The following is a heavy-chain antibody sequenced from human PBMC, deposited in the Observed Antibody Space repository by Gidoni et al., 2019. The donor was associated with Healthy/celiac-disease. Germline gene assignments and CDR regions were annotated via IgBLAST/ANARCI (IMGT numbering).Heavy chain of an antibody. CDR2: IYWDDDK. D-gene: IGHD3-22*01. V-gene: IGHV2-5*02. Sequence: QITLKESGPTLVKPTQTLTLTCTFSGCSLSTSGVGVGWIRQPPGKALEWLALIYWDDDKRYSPSLKSRLTITKDTSKNQVVLTMTNMDPVDTSTYYCAHRPQTNYYDSSGYVDYFDYWGQGTLVTVSS. J-gene: IGHJ4*02. CDR1: GCSLSTSGVG. CDR3: AHRPQTNYYDSSGYVDYFDY.